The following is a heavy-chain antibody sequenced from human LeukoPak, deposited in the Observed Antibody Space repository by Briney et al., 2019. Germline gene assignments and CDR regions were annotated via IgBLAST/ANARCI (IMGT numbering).Heavy chain of an antibody. CDR2: ISGSGGST. CDR3: VRHDFWSGFKGGDY. D-gene: IGHD3-3*01. V-gene: IGHV3-23*01. J-gene: IGHJ4*02. Sequence: GGSLRLSCAASGFTFSSFGMSWVRQAPGKGLEWVSAISGSGGSTYYADSVKGRFTISRDNAKNSLYLQMNNLRAEDTAFYYCVRHDFWSGFKGGDYWGQGTLVTVSS. CDR1: GFTFSSFG.